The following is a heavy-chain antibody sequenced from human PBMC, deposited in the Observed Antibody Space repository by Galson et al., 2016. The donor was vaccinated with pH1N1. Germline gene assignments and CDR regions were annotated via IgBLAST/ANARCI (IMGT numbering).Heavy chain of an antibody. CDR3: AKDITVGATGFDY. V-gene: IGHV3-43*02. Sequence: SLRLSCAASGFTFDDYAMHWVRQAPGKGLEWVSRISGDGGSTYYADSVKGRFTISTDNSNNSLYLQMNSLRTDDTALYYCAKDITVGATGFDYWGQGTLVTVSS. CDR2: ISGDGGST. J-gene: IGHJ4*02. CDR1: GFTFDDYA. D-gene: IGHD1-26*01.